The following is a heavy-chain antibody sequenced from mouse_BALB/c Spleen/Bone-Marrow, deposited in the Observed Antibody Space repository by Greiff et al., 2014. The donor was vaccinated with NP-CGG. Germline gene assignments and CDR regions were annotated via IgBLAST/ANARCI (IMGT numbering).Heavy chain of an antibody. CDR1: GYAFTNYL. CDR2: INPGSGGA. V-gene: IGHV1-54*01. Sequence: VQRVESGAELVRPGTAVNVSCKASGYAFTNYLIEWVKQRPGQGLEWIGVINPGSGGANYNEKFKGKARLTADKSSSTAYMQLSSLTSDDSAVYFCARFGRYYFDYWGQGTTLTVSS. CDR3: ARFGRYYFDY. J-gene: IGHJ2*01.